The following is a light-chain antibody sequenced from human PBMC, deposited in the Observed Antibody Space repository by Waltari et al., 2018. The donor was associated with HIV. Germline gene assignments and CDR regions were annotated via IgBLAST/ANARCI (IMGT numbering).Light chain of an antibody. CDR1: ASLVGRSHL. CDR3: CSYAGSSTFNYV. J-gene: IGLJ1*01. V-gene: IGLV2-23*02. Sequence: QFALPQPPSVSGSPGQSTTIPSTGTASLVGRSHLVSRYQQHPGKAPKLMIYEVSKRPSGVSNRFSGSKSGNTASLTISGLQAEDEADYYCCSYAGSSTFNYVFGTGTKVTVL. CDR2: EVS.